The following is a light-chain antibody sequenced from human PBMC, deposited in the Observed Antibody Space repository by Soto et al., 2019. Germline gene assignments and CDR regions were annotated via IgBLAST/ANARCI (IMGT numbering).Light chain of an antibody. CDR2: RDN. CDR3: AAWDDSLSSFYV. Sequence: QSVLTQPPSASGTPGQRVTISCSGSSSNIGSNYVSWYQQLPGTAPKLLMYRDNHRPSGVPDRFSGSRSGTSASLAISGLRPEDEADYYCAAWDDSLSSFYVFGTGTKVTVL. J-gene: IGLJ1*01. V-gene: IGLV1-47*01. CDR1: SSNIGSNY.